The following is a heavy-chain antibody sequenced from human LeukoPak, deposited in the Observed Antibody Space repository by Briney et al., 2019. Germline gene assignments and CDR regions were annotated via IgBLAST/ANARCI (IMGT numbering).Heavy chain of an antibody. CDR3: ARDGASGSYSIEDWFDP. Sequence: GGSLRLSCAASGFTFSSYAMHWVRQAPGKGLEWVAVISYDGSNKYYADSVKGRFTISRDNSKNTLYLQMNSLRAEDTAVYYCARDGASGSYSIEDWFDPWGQGTLVTVSS. CDR1: GFTFSSYA. CDR2: ISYDGSNK. V-gene: IGHV3-30*04. D-gene: IGHD1-26*01. J-gene: IGHJ5*02.